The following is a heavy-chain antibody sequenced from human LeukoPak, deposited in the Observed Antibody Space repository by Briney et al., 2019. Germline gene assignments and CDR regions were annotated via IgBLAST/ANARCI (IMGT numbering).Heavy chain of an antibody. CDR2: INPNSGGT. CDR1: GYTFTVYY. Sequence: ASVKVPCKASGYTFTVYYMHWVRQAPGQGLEWMGRINPNSGGTNYAQKFQGRVTMTRDTSISTAYMELSRLRSDDTAVYYCARGPRLDSSGWYYGAFDIWGQGTMVTVSS. D-gene: IGHD6-19*01. J-gene: IGHJ3*02. V-gene: IGHV1-2*06. CDR3: ARGPRLDSSGWYYGAFDI.